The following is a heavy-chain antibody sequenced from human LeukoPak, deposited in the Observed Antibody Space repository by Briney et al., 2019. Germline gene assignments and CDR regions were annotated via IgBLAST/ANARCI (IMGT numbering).Heavy chain of an antibody. CDR2: IYYSGST. CDR3: ARLRPYDFWSGYYRQDAFDI. CDR1: GGSISSYY. V-gene: IGHV4-59*08. D-gene: IGHD3-3*01. J-gene: IGHJ3*02. Sequence: SETLSLICTVSGGSISSYYWSWLRQPPGKGLEWIGYIYYSGSTNYNPSLKSRVTISVDTSKNQFSLKLSSVTAADTAVYYCARLRPYDFWSGYYRQDAFDIWGQGTMVTVSS.